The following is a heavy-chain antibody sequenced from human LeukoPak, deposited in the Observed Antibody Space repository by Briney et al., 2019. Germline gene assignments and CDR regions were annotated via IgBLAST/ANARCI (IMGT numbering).Heavy chain of an antibody. D-gene: IGHD3-22*01. V-gene: IGHV4-39*01. CDR3: ARSSGYLFDP. J-gene: IGHJ5*02. CDR2: IYYSATT. CDR1: GGSISSSSYY. Sequence: SETLSLTCTVSGGSISSSSYYWGWIRQPPGKGLEWIVSIYYSATTYYNPSLKSRVSISVDTSKNQFSLKLSSVSAADTAVYYCARSSGYLFDPWGQGTLVTVSS.